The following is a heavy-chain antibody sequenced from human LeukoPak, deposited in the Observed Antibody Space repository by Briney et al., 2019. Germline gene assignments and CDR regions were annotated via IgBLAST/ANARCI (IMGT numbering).Heavy chain of an antibody. V-gene: IGHV4-59*01. D-gene: IGHD2-8*01. Sequence: SETLSLTCTVSGGSISSYYWSWIRQPPGKGLEWIGYIYYSGSTNYNPSLKSRVTISVDTSKNQFSLKLSSVTAADTAVYYCARDVRRGLCNWFDPWGQGTLVTVSS. CDR2: IYYSGST. CDR1: GGSISSYY. CDR3: ARDVRRGLCNWFDP. J-gene: IGHJ5*02.